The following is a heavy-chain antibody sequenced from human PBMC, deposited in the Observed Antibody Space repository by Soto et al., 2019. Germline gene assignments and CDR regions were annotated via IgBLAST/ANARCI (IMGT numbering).Heavy chain of an antibody. Sequence: QVQLVQSGAEVKKPGASVKVSCKASGYTFTSYGISWVRQAPGQGLEWMGWISAYNGNTNYAQKLQGRVTMTTDTSTSTAYVELRSLRSDDTAVYYCARDRVSVVASLPYSSDYWGQGTLVTVSS. D-gene: IGHD6-13*01. CDR1: GYTFTSYG. V-gene: IGHV1-18*01. CDR3: ARDRVSVVASLPYSSDY. CDR2: ISAYNGNT. J-gene: IGHJ4*02.